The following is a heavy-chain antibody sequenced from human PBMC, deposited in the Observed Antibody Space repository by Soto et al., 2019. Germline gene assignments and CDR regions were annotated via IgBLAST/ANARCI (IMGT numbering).Heavy chain of an antibody. Sequence: SETLSLTCAVSGGSIISGGYSWSWIRQPPGKGLEWIGYIYHSGSTYYNPSLKSRVTISVDRSKNQFSLKLSSVTAADTAVYYCARVPDRWGQGTLVTVS. CDR3: ARVPDR. J-gene: IGHJ5*02. CDR2: IYHSGST. D-gene: IGHD2-2*01. V-gene: IGHV4-30-2*01. CDR1: GGSIISGGYS.